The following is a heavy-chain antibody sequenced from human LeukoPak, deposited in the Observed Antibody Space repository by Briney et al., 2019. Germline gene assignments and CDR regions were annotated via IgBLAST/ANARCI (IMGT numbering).Heavy chain of an antibody. CDR1: GASISSYSSY. J-gene: IGHJ5*02. CDR2: MYYSGNN. D-gene: IGHD3-3*01. Sequence: SETLSLTCTVSGASISSYSSYWGWIRQPPGKGLEWIGNMYYSGNNHYNPSFKSRVTISVDTSKNQFSLKLSSVTAADTAVYYCASISAVFGAVRWFDPWGQGTLVTVSS. V-gene: IGHV4-39*07. CDR3: ASISAVFGAVRWFDP.